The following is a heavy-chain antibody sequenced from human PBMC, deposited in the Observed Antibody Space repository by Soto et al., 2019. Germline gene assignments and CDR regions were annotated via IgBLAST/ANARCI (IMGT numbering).Heavy chain of an antibody. J-gene: IGHJ6*02. Sequence: SETLSLTCTVSGGSISSSSYYWGWIRQPPGKGLDWIGSIYYSGSTYYNPSLKSRVTISVDTSKNQFSLKLSSVTAADTAVYYCATNSAPLTTVVTYYYYGMDVWGQGTTVTVSS. CDR2: IYYSGST. CDR3: ATNSAPLTTVVTYYYYGMDV. V-gene: IGHV4-39*01. D-gene: IGHD4-17*01. CDR1: GGSISSSSYY.